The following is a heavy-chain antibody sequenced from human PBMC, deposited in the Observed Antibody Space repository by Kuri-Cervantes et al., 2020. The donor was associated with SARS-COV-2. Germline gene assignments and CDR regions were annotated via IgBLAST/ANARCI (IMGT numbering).Heavy chain of an antibody. CDR2: IYTSGSN. CDR3: ARELTYYDFWSGYSPAYYFDF. D-gene: IGHD3-3*01. J-gene: IGHJ4*02. V-gene: IGHV4-4*07. Sequence: SETLSLTCTVSGGSISSYYWSWIRQPAGKGLERIGRIYTSGSNNYNPSLKSRVTMSVDTSKNQFSLKLSSVTAADTAVYYCARELTYYDFWSGYSPAYYFDFWGQGTLVTVSS. CDR1: GGSISSYY.